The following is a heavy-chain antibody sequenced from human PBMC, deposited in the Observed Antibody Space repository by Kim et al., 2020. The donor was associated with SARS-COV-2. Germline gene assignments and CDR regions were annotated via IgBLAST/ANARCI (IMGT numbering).Heavy chain of an antibody. CDR3: AKDRVTQGAFDY. D-gene: IGHD1-26*01. V-gene: IGHV3-9*01. Sequence: GYADSVKGPFTISRDNAKNSRYLQMNSLRAEDTALYYCAKDRVTQGAFDYWGQGTLVTVSS. J-gene: IGHJ4*02.